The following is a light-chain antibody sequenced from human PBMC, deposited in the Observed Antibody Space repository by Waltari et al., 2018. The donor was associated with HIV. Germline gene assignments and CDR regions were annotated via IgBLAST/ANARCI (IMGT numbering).Light chain of an antibody. CDR3: QQSFSSPPT. Sequence: DIQMTQPPSSLSASVRDRVNITCRASQSISDYLNWYQKKVGKAPTLLIYAASSLQSGVPSRFTGSGSGTHFILTISGLQPEDSATYFCQQSFSSPPTFGGGTKVEIK. V-gene: IGKV1-39*01. CDR2: AAS. J-gene: IGKJ4*01. CDR1: QSISDY.